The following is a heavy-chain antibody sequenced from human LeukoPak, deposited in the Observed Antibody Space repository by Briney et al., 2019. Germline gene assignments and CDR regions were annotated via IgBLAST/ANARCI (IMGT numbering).Heavy chain of an antibody. CDR1: GYTFTSNY. Sequence: GASVRVSCKASGYTFTSNYFHWVRQAPGQGLEWMGGIHPSSGGTSYAQKFQGRVTLTTDTSISTAYMELSGLRSDDTALFYCARMTHAVGSSYTHLDDWGQGTLVTVSS. CDR3: ARMTHAVGSSYTHLDD. CDR2: IHPSSGGT. V-gene: IGHV1-2*02. J-gene: IGHJ4*02. D-gene: IGHD3-10*01.